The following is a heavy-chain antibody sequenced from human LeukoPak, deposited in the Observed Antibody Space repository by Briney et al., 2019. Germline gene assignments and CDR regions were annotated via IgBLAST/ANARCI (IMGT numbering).Heavy chain of an antibody. CDR2: ISSGSSYI. CDR3: ANWIGSSSRDY. J-gene: IGHJ4*02. D-gene: IGHD6-6*01. CDR1: GFIYTDYY. Sequence: GGSLRLSCAASGFIYTDYYMNWFRQAPGKGLEWVSYISSGSSYIRYTDSVKGRFTISRDNDKNSLYLQMDSLRAEDTAVYYCANWIGSSSRDYWGQGTLVTVSS. V-gene: IGHV3-11*03.